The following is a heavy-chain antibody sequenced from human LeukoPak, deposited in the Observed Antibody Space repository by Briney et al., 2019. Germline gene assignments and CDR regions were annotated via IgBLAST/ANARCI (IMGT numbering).Heavy chain of an antibody. CDR3: ARVRILRYYDSSGFLDY. CDR2: ISAYNDNT. D-gene: IGHD3-22*01. Sequence: WASVKVSCKASGYTFTSYGISWVRQAPGQGLEWMGWISAYNDNTNYAQKLQGRVTMTTDTSTSTAYMELRSLRSDDTAVYYCARVRILRYYDSSGFLDYGGKGPLVTVSS. J-gene: IGHJ4*02. CDR1: GYTFTSYG. V-gene: IGHV1-18*01.